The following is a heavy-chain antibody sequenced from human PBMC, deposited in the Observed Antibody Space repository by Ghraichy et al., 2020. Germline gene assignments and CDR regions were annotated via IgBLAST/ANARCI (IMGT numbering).Heavy chain of an antibody. CDR2: FDPEDGET. CDR3: ATSSGSYYKSPIDY. D-gene: IGHD3-10*01. Sequence: ASVKVSCKVSGYTLTELSMHWVRQAPGKGLEWMGGFDPEDGETIYAQKFQGRVTMTEDTSTDTAYMELSSLRSEDAAVYYCATSSGSYYKSPIDYWGQGTLVTVSS. CDR1: GYTLTELS. J-gene: IGHJ4*02. V-gene: IGHV1-24*01.